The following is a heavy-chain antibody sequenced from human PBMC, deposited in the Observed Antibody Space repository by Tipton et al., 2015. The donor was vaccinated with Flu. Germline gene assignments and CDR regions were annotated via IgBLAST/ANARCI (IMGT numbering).Heavy chain of an antibody. D-gene: IGHD2-2*01. CDR3: ARVPPSFCSSASCFNLRDYGLDV. CDR2: ITSISAFI. Sequence: SLRLSCVGSGFSFSDYSLNWVRQAPGKGLEWVSSITSISAFIYYADSVKGRFTISRDNAKNSLYLQMNSLRVDDTATYYCARVPPSFCSSASCFNLRDYGLDVWGQGTTVTVSS. CDR1: GFSFSDYS. J-gene: IGHJ6*02. V-gene: IGHV3-21*01.